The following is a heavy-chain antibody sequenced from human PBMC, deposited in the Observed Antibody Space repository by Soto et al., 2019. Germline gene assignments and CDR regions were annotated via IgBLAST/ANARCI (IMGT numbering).Heavy chain of an antibody. J-gene: IGHJ6*02. Sequence: GESLKISCKGSGYSFTNYWIGWVRQMPGKGLEWMGIIYPDDSDTRYSPSFQGQVTISADKFISSAYLQWSSLKASDTAMYYCARHNPMNTVIGDYSYGMDVWGQGTAVTVSS. CDR3: ARHNPMNTVIGDYSYGMDV. V-gene: IGHV5-51*01. CDR2: IYPDDSDT. CDR1: GYSFTNYW. D-gene: IGHD4-4*01.